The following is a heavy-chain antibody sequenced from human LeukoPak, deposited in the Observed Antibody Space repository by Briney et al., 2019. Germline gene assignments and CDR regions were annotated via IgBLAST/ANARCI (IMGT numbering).Heavy chain of an antibody. CDR3: ARRSFGSGSNYFYGMDV. V-gene: IGHV4-59*08. Sequence: SETLSLTCTVSGDSLRTYYWSRIRQPPGKGLEWIGYIYYSGSTNSNPSLKSRVTISLDMSKSQFSLKLSSVTAADTAVYYCARRSFGSGSNYFYGMDVWGQGTTVTVSS. CDR2: IYYSGST. J-gene: IGHJ6*02. CDR1: GDSLRTYY. D-gene: IGHD3-10*01.